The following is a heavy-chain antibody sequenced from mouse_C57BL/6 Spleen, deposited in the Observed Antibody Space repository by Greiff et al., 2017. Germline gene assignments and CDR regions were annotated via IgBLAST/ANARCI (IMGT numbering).Heavy chain of an antibody. CDR2: IRLKSDNYAT. CDR1: GFTFSNYW. J-gene: IGHJ2*01. Sequence: EVKVEESGGGLVQPGGSMKLSCVASGFTFSNYWMNWVRQSPEKGLEWVAQIRLKSDNYATHYAESVKGRFTISRDDSKSSVYLQMNNLSAEDTGIYYCTSLFYYGYDGYYFDYWGQGTTLTVSS. CDR3: TSLFYYGYDGYYFDY. D-gene: IGHD2-2*01. V-gene: IGHV6-3*01.